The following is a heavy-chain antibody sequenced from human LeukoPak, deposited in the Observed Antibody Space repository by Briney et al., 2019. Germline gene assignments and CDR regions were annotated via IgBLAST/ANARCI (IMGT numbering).Heavy chain of an antibody. CDR3: ARAMVDIVATTPFKTLYYYYMDV. V-gene: IGHV1-2*02. Sequence: GASVKVSCKASGYTFTGYYMHWVRQAPGQGLEWMGWINTNSGGTNYEQKFQGRVTMTRDTSNSTAYMELSRLRSDDTAVYYCARAMVDIVATTPFKTLYYYYMDVWGKGTTVTISS. CDR1: GYTFTGYY. J-gene: IGHJ6*03. D-gene: IGHD5-12*01. CDR2: INTNSGGT.